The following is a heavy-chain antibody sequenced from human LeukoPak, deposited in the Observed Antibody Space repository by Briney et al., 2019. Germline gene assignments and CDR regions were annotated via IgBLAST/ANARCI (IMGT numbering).Heavy chain of an antibody. Sequence: GGSLRLSCAASGATFSSYAMHWVRQAPGKGLEWVAVISYDGSNKNYADSVKGRFTISRDNSKNTLYLQMNSLRAEDTAVYYCARGPEWEPYYFDYWGQGTLFTVSS. CDR2: ISYDGSNK. D-gene: IGHD1-26*01. J-gene: IGHJ4*02. V-gene: IGHV3-30-3*01. CDR3: ARGPEWEPYYFDY. CDR1: GATFSSYA.